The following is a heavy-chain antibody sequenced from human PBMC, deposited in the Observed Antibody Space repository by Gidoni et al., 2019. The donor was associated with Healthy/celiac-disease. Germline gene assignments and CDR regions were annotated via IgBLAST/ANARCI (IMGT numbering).Heavy chain of an antibody. D-gene: IGHD6-13*01. CDR1: GGSISSSSYY. J-gene: IGHJ4*02. V-gene: IGHV4-39*01. CDR3: ARLVAAANFDY. CDR2: IYYSGST. Sequence: QLQLQESGPGLVKPSEPLSLTCSVSGGSISSSSYYWVWIRQPPGKGLEWIGGIYYSGSTYDNPSLKSRVTISVDTSKNQFSLKLSSVTAADTAVYYCARLVAAANFDYWGQGTLVTVSS.